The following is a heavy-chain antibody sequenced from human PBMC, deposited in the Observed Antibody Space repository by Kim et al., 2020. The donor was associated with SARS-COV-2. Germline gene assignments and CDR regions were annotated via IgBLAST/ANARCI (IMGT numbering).Heavy chain of an antibody. Sequence: GGSLRLSCAASGFTFSSYSMNWVRQAPGKGLEWVSSISSSSSYIYYADSVKGRFTISRDNAKNSLYLQMNSLRAEDTAVYYCARDLVVETYYDILTGRHRGGAFDIWGQGTMVTVSS. V-gene: IGHV3-21*01. D-gene: IGHD3-9*01. CDR2: ISSSSSYI. CDR3: ARDLVVETYYDILTGRHRGGAFDI. CDR1: GFTFSSYS. J-gene: IGHJ3*02.